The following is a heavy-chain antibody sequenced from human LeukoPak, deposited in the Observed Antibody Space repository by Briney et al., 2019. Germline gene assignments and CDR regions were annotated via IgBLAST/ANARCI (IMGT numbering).Heavy chain of an antibody. CDR3: AREGRGEYFDY. CDR1: GFTFSSYW. D-gene: IGHD3-10*01. CDR2: INQDGSEE. V-gene: IGHV3-7*01. Sequence: GGSLRLSCAASGFTFSSYWMNWVRQAPGKGLEGVANINQDGSEEYYVDSVKGRFTISRDNGKNSLYLQLNSLRAEDTAVYYCAREGRGEYFDYWGQGTLVTVSS. J-gene: IGHJ4*02.